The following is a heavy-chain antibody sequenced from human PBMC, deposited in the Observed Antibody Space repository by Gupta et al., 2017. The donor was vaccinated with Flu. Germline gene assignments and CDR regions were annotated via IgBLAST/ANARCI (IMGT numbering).Heavy chain of an antibody. J-gene: IGHJ4*02. CDR3: ASGIKGTTVTDTFDF. CDR2: IDNNGIS. D-gene: IGHD4-11*01. CDR1: DGSVTSGSHY. Sequence: PQLQESGPGLVKPLETLSITCIVSDGSVTSGSHYWGWVRQSPDKGLEAIWTIDNNGISNYNPSLRGRATISVDTSRNKFFLRLDSVTAADSAIYYCASGIKGTTVTDTFDFWGQGILVTVSS. V-gene: IGHV4-39*01.